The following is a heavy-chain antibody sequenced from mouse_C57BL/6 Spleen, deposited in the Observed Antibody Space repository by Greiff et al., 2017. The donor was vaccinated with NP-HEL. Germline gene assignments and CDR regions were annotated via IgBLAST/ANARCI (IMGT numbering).Heavy chain of an antibody. V-gene: IGHV1-9*01. CDR2: ILPGSGST. D-gene: IGHD2-14*01. CDR3: ARKGVRQGYFDV. Sequence: VKLMESGAELMKPGASVKLSCKATGYTFTGYWIEWVKQRPGHGLEWIGEILPGSGSTNYNEKFKGKATLTADTSSNTAYMQLSSLTTEDSAIYYCARKGVRQGYFDVWGTGTTVTVSS. CDR1: GYTFTGYW. J-gene: IGHJ1*03.